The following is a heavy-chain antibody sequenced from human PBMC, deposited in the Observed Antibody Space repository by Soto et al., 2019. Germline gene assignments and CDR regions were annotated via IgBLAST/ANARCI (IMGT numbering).Heavy chain of an antibody. CDR2: IFSNDDK. CDR3: ALIEACSRTDCYLAAFDP. J-gene: IGHJ5*02. Sequence: QVTLKESGPVLVQPTETLTLTCTVSGLSLNNDRLGVSWIRQPPGKALEWLAHIFSNDDKSYSTSLKSRLTISKDTSRSQVVLTMTYMDPVDSATYYCALIEACSRTDCYLAAFDPWGQGTLVTVSS. D-gene: IGHD2-2*01. CDR1: GLSLNNDRLG. V-gene: IGHV2-26*01.